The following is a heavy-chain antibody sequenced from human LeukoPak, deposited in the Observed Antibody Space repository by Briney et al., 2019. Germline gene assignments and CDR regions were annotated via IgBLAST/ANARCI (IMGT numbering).Heavy chain of an antibody. CDR3: ATTTPTYYYDSSGYYFDY. CDR1: GYTFTSYG. D-gene: IGHD3-22*01. CDR2: ISAYNGNT. J-gene: IGHJ4*02. V-gene: IGHV1-18*01. Sequence: ASVKVSCKASGYTFTSYGISWVRRAPGQGLEWMGWISAYNGNTNYAQKLQGRVTMTTDTSTSTAYMELRSLRSDDTAVYYCATTTPTYYYDSSGYYFDYWGQGTLVTVSS.